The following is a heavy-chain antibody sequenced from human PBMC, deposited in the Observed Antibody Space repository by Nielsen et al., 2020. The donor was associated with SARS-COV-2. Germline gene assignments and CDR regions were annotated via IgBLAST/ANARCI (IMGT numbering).Heavy chain of an antibody. Sequence: ASVKVSCKASDNTFFSYSIIWVRQAPGQGLEWMGRISPNNGNVKYAQNLQDRVTMTADASTTTVYMELRRLRSDDTAVYYCARGAPPPLSSSWFYYYYMDVWGKGTTVTVSS. J-gene: IGHJ6*03. CDR1: DNTFFSYS. CDR2: ISPNNGNV. V-gene: IGHV1-18*04. D-gene: IGHD6-13*01. CDR3: ARGAPPPLSSSWFYYYYMDV.